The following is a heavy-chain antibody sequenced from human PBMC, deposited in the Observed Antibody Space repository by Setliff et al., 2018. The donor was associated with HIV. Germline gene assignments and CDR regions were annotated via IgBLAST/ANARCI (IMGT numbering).Heavy chain of an antibody. J-gene: IGHJ4*02. V-gene: IGHV4-34*01. Sequence: SETLSLTCAVYGGSFNNYFWSWIRQPPGEGLEWVGEINHTGGTNYNPSLKSRVTMSVDTSKKQFSLNLTSVTAADTAVYYCARRYSARLGDFWGQGTLVTVSS. CDR3: ARRYSARLGDF. CDR2: INHTGGT. D-gene: IGHD5-12*01. CDR1: GGSFNNYF.